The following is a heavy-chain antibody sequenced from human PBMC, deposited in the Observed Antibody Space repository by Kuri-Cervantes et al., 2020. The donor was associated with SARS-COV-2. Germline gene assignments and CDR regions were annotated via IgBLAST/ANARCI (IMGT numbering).Heavy chain of an antibody. CDR3: ARGSLNGYTFYKYYTVDV. J-gene: IGHJ6*02. CDR2: IYYSGST. D-gene: IGHD5-24*01. V-gene: IGHV4-61*01. CDR1: GGSVSSGSYY. Sequence: GSLRLSCTVSGGSVSSGSYYWSWIRQPPGKGLEWIGYIYYSGSTNYNPSLKSRVTISVDTSKNQFSLKLSSVTAADTAVYYCARGSLNGYTFYKYYTVDVWGQGTTVTVSS.